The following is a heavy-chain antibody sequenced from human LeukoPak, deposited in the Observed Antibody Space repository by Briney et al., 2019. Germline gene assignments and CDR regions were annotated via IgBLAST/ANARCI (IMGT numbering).Heavy chain of an antibody. CDR3: ARVPLSYYYDSSGYSKPYYFDY. CDR1: GGSISSYY. Sequence: SETLSLTCTVSGGSISSYYWSWLRQPPGKGLEWIGYIYYSGSTNYNPSLKSRVTMSFDTSKDQFSLNLSSVTAADTAVYYCARVPLSYYYDSSGYSKPYYFDYWGQGTLVTVSS. J-gene: IGHJ4*02. D-gene: IGHD3-22*01. CDR2: IYYSGST. V-gene: IGHV4-59*01.